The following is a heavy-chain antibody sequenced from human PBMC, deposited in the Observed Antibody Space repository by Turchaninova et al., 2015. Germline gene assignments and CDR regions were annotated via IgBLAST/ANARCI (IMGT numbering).Heavy chain of an antibody. V-gene: IGHV2-70*04. Sequence: QVTLKESGPALVKPTQTLTLTCTFSGFSLNTIGMSVTWIRQPPGRAREWLGRSDWDGDTFYSTSLKTRLTISKDTSXNQLVXXMTXXXPMDTATXXXARTNAPYYXYYMXVWGTGXTVTVSS. CDR1: GFSLNTIGMS. D-gene: IGHD2-21*01. J-gene: IGHJ6*03. CDR2: SDWDGDT. CDR3: ARTNAPYYXYYMXV.